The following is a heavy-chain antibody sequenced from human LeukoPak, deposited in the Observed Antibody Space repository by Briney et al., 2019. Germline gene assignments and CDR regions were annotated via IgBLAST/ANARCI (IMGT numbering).Heavy chain of an antibody. J-gene: IGHJ4*02. V-gene: IGHV1-8*01. D-gene: IGHD5-18*01. Sequence: ASVKVSCKASGYTFTSYDINWVRQATGQGLEWMGWMNPNSGNTGYAQKFQGGVTMTRNTSISTAYMELSSLRSEDTAVYYCARWQRRDTALGFDYWGQGTLVTVSS. CDR1: GYTFTSYD. CDR2: MNPNSGNT. CDR3: ARWQRRDTALGFDY.